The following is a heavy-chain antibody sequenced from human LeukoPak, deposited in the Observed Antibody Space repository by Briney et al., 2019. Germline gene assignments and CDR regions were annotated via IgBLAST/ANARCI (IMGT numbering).Heavy chain of an antibody. CDR2: IWYDGSSK. D-gene: IGHD3-22*01. CDR3: ARVIREYYYDSTNYYYYYYGLDV. V-gene: IGHV3-33*01. CDR1: GFTFSSYG. Sequence: GRSLRLSCAASGFTFSSYGMHWVRQAPGKGLEWVAVIWYDGSSKYYAGSVKGRFTISRDNSEKTVYLQMNGLRAEDTAVYYCARVIREYYYDSTNYYYYYYGLDVWGQGTTVTVSS. J-gene: IGHJ6*01.